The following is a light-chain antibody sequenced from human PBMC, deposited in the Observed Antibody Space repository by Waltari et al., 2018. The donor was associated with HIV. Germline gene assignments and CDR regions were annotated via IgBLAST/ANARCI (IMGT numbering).Light chain of an antibody. V-gene: IGLV2-8*01. CDR2: EVS. J-gene: IGLJ2*01. CDR3: TSYAGSNNFVV. CDR1: SSDVGGYNY. Sequence: QSALTQPPSASGSLGQSVTISCTGTSSDVGGYNYVSWYQQHPGNAPKLIIYEVSKRPSGVPDRFSGSKSDNTSSLTVSGLQAEDEADYYCTSYAGSNNFVVFGGGTNLTVL.